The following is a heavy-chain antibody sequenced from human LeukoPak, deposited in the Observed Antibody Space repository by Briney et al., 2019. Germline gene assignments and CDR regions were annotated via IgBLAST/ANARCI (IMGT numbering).Heavy chain of an antibody. CDR2: IYYSGST. CDR3: ARSYSSSSGRPDY. CDR1: GGSFSGYC. D-gene: IGHD6-6*01. Sequence: SETLSLTCAVYGGSFSGYCWSWIRQPPGRGLEWIGYIYYSGSTNYNPSLKSRVTISVDTSKNQFSLNLNSVTTADTAVYYCARSYSSSSGRPDYWGQGTLVTVSS. V-gene: IGHV4-59*01. J-gene: IGHJ4*02.